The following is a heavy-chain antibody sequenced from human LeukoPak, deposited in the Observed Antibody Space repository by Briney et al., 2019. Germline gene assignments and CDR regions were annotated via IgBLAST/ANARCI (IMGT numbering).Heavy chain of an antibody. CDR2: IYHSGTI. CDR3: ARVRGYYGSGSPIDY. J-gene: IGHJ4*02. Sequence: SETLSLACAVSGGSISSSNWWSWVRQPPEKGLEWIGYIYHSGTIYYNPSLKSRVTISVDRSKNQFSLKLSSVTAADTAVYYCARVRGYYGSGSPIDYWGQGTLVTVSS. V-gene: IGHV4-4*02. D-gene: IGHD3-10*01. CDR1: GGSISSSNW.